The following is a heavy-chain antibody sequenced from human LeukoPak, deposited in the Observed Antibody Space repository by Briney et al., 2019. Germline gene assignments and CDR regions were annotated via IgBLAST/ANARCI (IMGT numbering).Heavy chain of an antibody. CDR3: AKDNDAYGDSYFDS. CDR1: GFSFSNYG. V-gene: IGHV3-33*06. J-gene: IGHJ4*02. D-gene: IGHD4-17*01. CDR2: IWHDGSHA. Sequence: PGRSLRLSCAASGFSFSNYGLHWVSQTPGKGLEWVAVIWHDGSHAYYSDSVKGRFTISRDNAKNTVYLQMDSLRVEDTAIYYCAKDNDAYGDSYFDSWGQGTLVTVSS.